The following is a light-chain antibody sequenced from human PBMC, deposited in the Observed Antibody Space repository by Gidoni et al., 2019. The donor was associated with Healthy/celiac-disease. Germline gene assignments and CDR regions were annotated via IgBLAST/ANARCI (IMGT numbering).Light chain of an antibody. CDR3: QQSYSTPCS. V-gene: IGKV1-39*01. J-gene: IGKJ2*04. CDR2: AAS. CDR1: QSISSY. Sequence: DIQMAQSPSSLSASVGDRVTITCRASQSISSYLNWYQHKPGKAPKLLIYAASSLQSGVPSRFSGSGSGTDFTLTISSLQPEDFATYYCQQSYSTPCSFXXXTKLEIK.